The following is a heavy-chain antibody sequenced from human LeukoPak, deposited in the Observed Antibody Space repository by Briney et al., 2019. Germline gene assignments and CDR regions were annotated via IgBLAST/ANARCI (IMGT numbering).Heavy chain of an antibody. CDR2: ISGSGGST. Sequence: GGSLRLSCAASGFTFSGYAMSWVRQAPGKGLEWVSTISGSGGSTYNADSVKGRFTISRDNSKNTLYLQMKSLRADDTAVYYCTRGSGSYFSAYWGQGTLVTVSS. V-gene: IGHV3-23*01. CDR3: TRGSGSYFSAY. D-gene: IGHD3-10*01. J-gene: IGHJ4*02. CDR1: GFTFSGYA.